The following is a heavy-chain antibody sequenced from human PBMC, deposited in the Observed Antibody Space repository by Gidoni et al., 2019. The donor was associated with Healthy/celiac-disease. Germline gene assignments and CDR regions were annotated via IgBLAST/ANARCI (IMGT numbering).Heavy chain of an antibody. J-gene: IGHJ3*02. CDR3: AKDLGDPVVTHENDAFDI. CDR2: ISGSGGST. D-gene: IGHD2-21*02. Sequence: EVQLLESGGGLVQPGGSLRLSCAASGFTFSSYAMSWVRQAPGKGLEWVSAISGSGGSTYYADSVKGRFTSSRDNSKNTLYLQMNSLRAEDTAVYYCAKDLGDPVVTHENDAFDIWGQGTMVTVSS. V-gene: IGHV3-23*01. CDR1: GFTFSSYA.